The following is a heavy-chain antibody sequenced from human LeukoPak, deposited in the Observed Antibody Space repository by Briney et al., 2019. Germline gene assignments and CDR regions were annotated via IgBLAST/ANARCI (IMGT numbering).Heavy chain of an antibody. Sequence: ASVKVSCKASGYTFTSYGISWVRQAPGQGLEWMGWISAYNGNTNYAQKLQGRVTMTTDTSTSTAYMELRSLRSDDTAVYYCARGGDYGSGSYLYYYYGMDVWGQGTTVTVSS. V-gene: IGHV1-18*01. CDR2: ISAYNGNT. J-gene: IGHJ6*02. D-gene: IGHD3-10*01. CDR3: ARGGDYGSGSYLYYYYGMDV. CDR1: GYTFTSYG.